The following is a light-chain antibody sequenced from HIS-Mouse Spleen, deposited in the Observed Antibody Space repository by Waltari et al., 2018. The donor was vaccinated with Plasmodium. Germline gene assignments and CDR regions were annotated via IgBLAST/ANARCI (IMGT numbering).Light chain of an antibody. V-gene: IGLV5-37*01. J-gene: IGLJ3*02. CDR1: SDINVGSYN. CDR2: YYSDSDK. Sequence: QPVLTQPPSSSASPGESARLTCTLPSDINVGSYNIYWYQQTPGSPPRYLLYYYSDSDKGQGSGVTSRFSGSKDASANTGILLISGLQSEDEADYYCMIWPSNASGVFGGGTKLTVL. CDR3: MIWPSNASGV.